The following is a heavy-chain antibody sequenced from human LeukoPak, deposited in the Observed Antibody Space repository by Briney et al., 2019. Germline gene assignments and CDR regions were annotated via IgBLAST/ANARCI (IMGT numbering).Heavy chain of an antibody. V-gene: IGHV3-30-3*01. Sequence: GGSLRLSCAASGFSFNSYAVHWVRQAPGQGLEWVAVISCDGSINFYAASVKGRFTISRDNSKNTLYLQMNSLRTEDTALYFCARDRRYCGEGSCYFDYFFDYWGQGTLVTVSS. CDR1: GFSFNSYA. J-gene: IGHJ4*02. CDR2: ISCDGSIN. D-gene: IGHD2-15*01. CDR3: ARDRRYCGEGSCYFDYFFDY.